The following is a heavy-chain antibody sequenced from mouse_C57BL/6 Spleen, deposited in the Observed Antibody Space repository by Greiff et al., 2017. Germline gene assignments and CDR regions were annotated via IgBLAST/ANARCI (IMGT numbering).Heavy chain of an antibody. CDR1: GYTFTSYW. CDR3: ALTVVGKNAMDY. V-gene: IGHV1-69*01. J-gene: IGHJ4*01. D-gene: IGHD1-1*01. Sequence: VQLQQPGAELVMPGASVKLSCKASGYTFTSYWMHWVKQRPGQGLEWIGEIDPSDSYTNYNQKFKGKSTLTVDKSSSTAYMQLSSLPSEDSAVYDCALTVVGKNAMDYWGQGTSVTVSS. CDR2: IDPSDSYT.